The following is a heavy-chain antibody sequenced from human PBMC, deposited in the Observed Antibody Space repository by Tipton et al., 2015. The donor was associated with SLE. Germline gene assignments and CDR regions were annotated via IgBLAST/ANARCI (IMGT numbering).Heavy chain of an antibody. CDR2: ISAYSANT. CDR3: GRDGGKRWDTEGIDF. Sequence: QLVQSGAAVTMPGASLKVSCKASGYTFSSYGIIWVRQAPGQGLEYMGWISAYSANTNSPQKFQGRITMTTDTSTSTAYMELRSLRPDDTAVYYCGRDGGKRWDTEGIDFWGQGTMVTVSS. V-gene: IGHV1-18*01. D-gene: IGHD1-26*01. CDR1: GYTFSSYG. J-gene: IGHJ4*02.